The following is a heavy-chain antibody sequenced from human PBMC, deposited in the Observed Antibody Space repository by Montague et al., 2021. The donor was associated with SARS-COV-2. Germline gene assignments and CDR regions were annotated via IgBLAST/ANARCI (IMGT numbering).Heavy chain of an antibody. Sequence: SETLSLTCAVHGTSFSGYYWNWIRQPPGKGLEWIGEINHGGSTKXSPSLKSRLTISADTSKNQFSLKLTSVAAADTAVYYCARLRDGVVPSPILGVGPYYSYYYMDFWGRGATVTVSS. CDR1: GTSFSGYY. D-gene: IGHD3-10*01. CDR2: INHGGST. V-gene: IGHV4-34*01. CDR3: ARLRDGVVPSPILGVGPYYSYYYMDF. J-gene: IGHJ6*03.